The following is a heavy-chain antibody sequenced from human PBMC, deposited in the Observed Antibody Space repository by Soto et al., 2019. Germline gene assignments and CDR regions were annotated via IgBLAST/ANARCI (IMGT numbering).Heavy chain of an antibody. CDR2: IYYSGST. J-gene: IGHJ6*02. D-gene: IGHD5-12*01. CDR3: ARDWVPGYSGYGEAYYYGMDV. CDR1: GGSVSSGSYY. V-gene: IGHV4-61*01. Sequence: PSETLSLTCTVSGGSVSSGSYYWSWIRQPPGKGLGWIGFIYYSGSTSYNPSLKSRVTISVDMSKNQFSLKVTSVTAADTAVYYCARDWVPGYSGYGEAYYYGMDVWGQGTTVTVSS.